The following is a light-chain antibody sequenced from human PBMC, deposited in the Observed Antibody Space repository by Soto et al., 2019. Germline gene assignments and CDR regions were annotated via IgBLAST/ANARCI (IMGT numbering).Light chain of an antibody. CDR3: AAGDDRLKGNL. CDR1: DSNIGSNY. J-gene: IGLJ1*01. CDR2: RND. V-gene: IGLV1-47*01. Sequence: QSVLTQPPSASGTPGQAVSISCSGSDSNIGSNYVYWYQQVPGMAPKLLIFRNDQRPSGVPDRFSGFKSGTSASLGISGPRPEDEVFNSGAAGDDRLKGNLFGTGTKLPF.